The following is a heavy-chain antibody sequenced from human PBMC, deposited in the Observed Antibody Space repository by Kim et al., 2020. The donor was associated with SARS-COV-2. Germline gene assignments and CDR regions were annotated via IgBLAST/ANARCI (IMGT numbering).Heavy chain of an antibody. V-gene: IGHV3-30*04. CDR3: ARVRRGESGWQTSFDY. CDR1: GFPFSSYA. D-gene: IGHD5-12*01. CDR2: ISYDGSNK. Sequence: GGSLRLSCAASGFPFSSYARRWVRQAPGKGLEWVAVISYDGSNKYSADSVKGRFTISRDNSKNTLYLQMNSLRAEDTAVYYCARVRRGESGWQTSFDYWGQGTLVTVSS. J-gene: IGHJ4*02.